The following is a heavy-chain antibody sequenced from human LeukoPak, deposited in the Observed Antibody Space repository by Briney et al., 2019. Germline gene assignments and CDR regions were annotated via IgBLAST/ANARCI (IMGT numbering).Heavy chain of an antibody. Sequence: GGSLRLSCAASGFTFSSYVMSWVRQAPGKGLEWVSAISGSGGSTYYADSVKGRFTISRDNSKNTLYVQMNSLRAEDTAVYYCAKETASGYGAFDIWGQGTMVTVSS. J-gene: IGHJ3*02. D-gene: IGHD3-22*01. CDR1: GFTFSSYV. V-gene: IGHV3-23*01. CDR2: ISGSGGST. CDR3: AKETASGYGAFDI.